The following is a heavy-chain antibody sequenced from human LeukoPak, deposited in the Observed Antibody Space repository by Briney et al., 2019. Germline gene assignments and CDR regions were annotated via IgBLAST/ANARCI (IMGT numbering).Heavy chain of an antibody. D-gene: IGHD6-13*01. CDR3: ARDKTSSSTWYDY. Sequence: SGGSLRLSCAASGFTFSGSEMHWVRQAPGRGLEWVAIISYDGSNRYYTDSVKGRFTISRDNSKNTLYLQMNSLRGEDTAVYYCARDKTSSSTWYDYWGQGTLVTVSS. V-gene: IGHV3-30-3*01. CDR1: GFTFSGSE. J-gene: IGHJ4*02. CDR2: ISYDGSNR.